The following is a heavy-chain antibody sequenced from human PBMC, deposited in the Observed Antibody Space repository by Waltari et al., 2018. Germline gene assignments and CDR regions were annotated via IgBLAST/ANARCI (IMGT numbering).Heavy chain of an antibody. J-gene: IGHJ4*02. CDR2: IIPIFGTA. D-gene: IGHD6-6*01. V-gene: IGHV1-69*05. CDR1: GYTFTSYG. CDR3: ARPMEEYSTLLDY. Sequence: QVQLVQSGAEVKKPGASVKVSCKASGYTFTSYGISWVRQAPGQGLEWMGGIIPIFGTANYAQKFQGRVTITTDESTSTAYMELSSLRSEDTAVYYCARPMEEYSTLLDYWGQGTLVTVSS.